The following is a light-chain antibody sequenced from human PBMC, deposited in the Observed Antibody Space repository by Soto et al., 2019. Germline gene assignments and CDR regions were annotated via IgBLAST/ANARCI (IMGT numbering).Light chain of an antibody. CDR1: QSITTA. J-gene: IGKJ2*01. Sequence: DIQMTQSPSSLSASVGDRVTITCRASQSITTALNWYQQKQGKAPNLLIDSASTLQSGVPSRFTGSGSGTDFILTISSLQPEDFATYYCQQSYLTPHTFGRGTKLESK. CDR2: SAS. V-gene: IGKV1-39*01. CDR3: QQSYLTPHT.